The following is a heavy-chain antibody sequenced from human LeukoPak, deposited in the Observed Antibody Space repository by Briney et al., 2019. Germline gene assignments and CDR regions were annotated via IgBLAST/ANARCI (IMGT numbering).Heavy chain of an antibody. CDR3: AIYCSTSSCYTSLFDY. J-gene: IGHJ4*02. CDR2: ISSSSSAK. D-gene: IGHD2-2*02. Sequence: PGGSLRLSCAASGFTFSTYNMNWVRQAPGKGLEWVSYISSSSSAKYYADSVKSRFTISRDNAKNSLYLQMYDLRAEDTAVYYCAIYCSTSSCYTSLFDYWGQGTPVTVSS. CDR1: GFTFSTYN. V-gene: IGHV3-48*01.